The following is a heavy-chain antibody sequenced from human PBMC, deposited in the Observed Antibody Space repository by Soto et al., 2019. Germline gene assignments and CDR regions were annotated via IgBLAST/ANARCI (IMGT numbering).Heavy chain of an antibody. CDR1: GFTFSSCA. Sequence: GGSLRLSCAASGFTFSSCAMGWVRHAPGKGLEWVSDIIDSGASTYYADSVKGRFTISRDNTKSTLYLQMNSLRDEDTAFYYCAKGRSYYYYYGVDVWGQGTTVTVSS. V-gene: IGHV3-23*01. CDR2: IIDSGAST. CDR3: AKGRSYYYYYGVDV. J-gene: IGHJ6*02.